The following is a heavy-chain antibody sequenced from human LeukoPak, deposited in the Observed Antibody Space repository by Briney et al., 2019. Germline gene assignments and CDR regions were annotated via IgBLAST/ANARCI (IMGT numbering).Heavy chain of an antibody. CDR2: IYYSGSI. CDR3: ARLPHGYCSSTSCLMAFDI. CDR1: GGSISSSSYY. J-gene: IGHJ3*02. Sequence: SETLSLTCTVSGGSISSSSYYWGWIRQPPGKGLEWIGSIYYSGSIYYNPSLKSRVTISVDTSKNQFSLKLSSVTAADTAVYYCARLPHGYCSSTSCLMAFDIWGQGTMVTASS. V-gene: IGHV4-39*01. D-gene: IGHD2-2*01.